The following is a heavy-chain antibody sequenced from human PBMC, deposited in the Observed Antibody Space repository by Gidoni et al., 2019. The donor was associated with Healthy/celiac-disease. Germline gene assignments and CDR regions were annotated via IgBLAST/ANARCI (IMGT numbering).Heavy chain of an antibody. V-gene: IGHV4-38-2*02. D-gene: IGHD6-19*01. CDR1: GYSISSGSY. Sequence: QVQLQESGPGLVKPSETLSLTCAVSGYSISSGSYWGWIRQPPGKGLEWIGSIYHSGSTYYNPSLKSRVTISVDTSKNQFSLKLSSVTAADTAVYYCARDRRSSGWYGGGNWFDPWGQGTLVTVSS. J-gene: IGHJ5*02. CDR3: ARDRRSSGWYGGGNWFDP. CDR2: IYHSGST.